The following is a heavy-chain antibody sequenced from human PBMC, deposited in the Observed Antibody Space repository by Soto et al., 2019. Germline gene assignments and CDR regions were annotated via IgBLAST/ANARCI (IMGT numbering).Heavy chain of an antibody. J-gene: IGHJ5*02. D-gene: IGHD5-18*01. CDR2: IIPIFGTA. CDR1: GGTFSSYA. Sequence: GASVKVSCXASGGTFSSYASSWVRQAPGQGLEWMGGIIPIFGTANYAQKFQGRVTITADESTITAYMELSSLRSEDTAVYYCARVVDTAMVNCFDPWGQGTLVTVSS. CDR3: ARVVDTAMVNCFDP. V-gene: IGHV1-69*13.